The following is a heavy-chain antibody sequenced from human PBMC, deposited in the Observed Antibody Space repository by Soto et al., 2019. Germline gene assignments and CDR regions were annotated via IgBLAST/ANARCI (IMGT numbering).Heavy chain of an antibody. CDR2: IYYSGST. CDR1: GGSISSSSYY. J-gene: IGHJ4*02. Sequence: SETLSLTCTVSGGSISSSSYYWGWIRQPPGKGLEWIGSIYYSGSTYYNPSLKSRVTISVDTSKNQFSLKLSSVTAADTAVYFCARYPRLDCWGQGTLVTVSS. V-gene: IGHV4-39*01. CDR3: ARYPRLDC.